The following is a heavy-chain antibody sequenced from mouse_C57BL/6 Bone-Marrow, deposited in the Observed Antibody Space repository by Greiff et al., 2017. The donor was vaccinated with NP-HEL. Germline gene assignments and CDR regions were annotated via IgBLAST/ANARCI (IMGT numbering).Heavy chain of an antibody. CDR3: ARWGYYGFAY. V-gene: IGHV7-3*01. Sequence: EVQLVESGGGLVQPGGSLSLSCAASGFTFTDYYMSWVRQPPGKALEWLGFIRNKANGYTTEYSASVKGLFTISRDNSQSILDLQMNALRAEDSATYYCARWGYYGFAYWGQGTLVTVSA. J-gene: IGHJ3*01. D-gene: IGHD1-1*01. CDR1: GFTFTDYY. CDR2: IRNKANGYTT.